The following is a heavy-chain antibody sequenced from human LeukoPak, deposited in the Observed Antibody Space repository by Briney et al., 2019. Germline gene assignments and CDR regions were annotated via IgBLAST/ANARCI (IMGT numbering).Heavy chain of an antibody. CDR2: IYYSGST. Sequence: SETLSLTCTVSGGSISSYYWSWTRQPPGKGLEWIGYIYYSGSTNYNPSLKSRVTISVDTSKNQFSLKLSSVTAADTAVYYCARGYYDFWSGDYYGMDVWGQGTTVTVSS. J-gene: IGHJ6*02. D-gene: IGHD3-3*01. V-gene: IGHV4-59*08. CDR3: ARGYYDFWSGDYYGMDV. CDR1: GGSISSYY.